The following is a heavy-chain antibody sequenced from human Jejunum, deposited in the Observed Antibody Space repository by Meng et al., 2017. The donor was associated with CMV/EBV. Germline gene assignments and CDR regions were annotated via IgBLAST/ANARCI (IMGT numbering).Heavy chain of an antibody. Sequence: TLKESGPTRVNPPQTLTLTCTFSGFSLSTGGVGVGWIRQPPGKALEYLALIYWDNDKFYSPSLKSRLTIAKDTPKNQVVLTMTNMDPVDTATYYCAHRREHSGSWGWGDFDYWGQGTLVTVSS. V-gene: IGHV2-5*02. CDR2: IYWDNDK. D-gene: IGHD3-10*01. CDR3: AHRREHSGSWGWGDFDY. J-gene: IGHJ4*02. CDR1: GFSLSTGGVG.